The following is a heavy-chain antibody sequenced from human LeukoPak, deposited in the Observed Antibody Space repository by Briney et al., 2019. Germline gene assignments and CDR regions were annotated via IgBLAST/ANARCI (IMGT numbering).Heavy chain of an antibody. V-gene: IGHV3-13*01. CDR3: GRSKSYSSVWTDFHG. CDR1: GFTFSSHD. D-gene: IGHD6-19*01. J-gene: IGHJ4*02. Sequence: GGSLRLSCAASGFTFSSHDMQWVRQPTGKGLEWVSVIGTAGNTYYTDSVKGRFTISRENAKNSLYLQMDNLRAEDTAVYYCGRSKSYSSVWTDFHGWGQGTLVTVSS. CDR2: IGTAGNT.